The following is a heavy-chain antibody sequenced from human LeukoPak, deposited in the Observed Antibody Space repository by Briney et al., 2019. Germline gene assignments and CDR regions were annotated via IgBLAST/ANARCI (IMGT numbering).Heavy chain of an antibody. CDR1: GFTFNTYA. V-gene: IGHV3-30-3*01. J-gene: IGHJ4*02. CDR2: ISYDGSDK. CDR3: ARDGYYYDSSGPDY. D-gene: IGHD3-22*01. Sequence: GGSLRLSCAASGFTFNTYAVHWVRQAPGKGLEWVAAISYDGSDKYYADSVKGRFTISRDNSKDTLYLQMNSLRAEDTAVYYCARDGYYYDSSGPDYWGQGTLVTVSS.